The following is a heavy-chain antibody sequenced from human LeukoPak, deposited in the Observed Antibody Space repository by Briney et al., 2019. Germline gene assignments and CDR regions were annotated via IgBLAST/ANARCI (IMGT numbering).Heavy chain of an antibody. Sequence: ASVKVSCKASGGTFSSYAISWVRQAPGQGLEWMGGIIPIFGTANYAQKFQGRVTITADESTSTAYMELSSLRSEDTAVYYCARDRAVGENWFDPWGQGTLVTVSS. CDR1: GGTFSSYA. CDR3: ARDRAVGENWFDP. J-gene: IGHJ5*02. V-gene: IGHV1-69*13. D-gene: IGHD1-26*01. CDR2: IIPIFGTA.